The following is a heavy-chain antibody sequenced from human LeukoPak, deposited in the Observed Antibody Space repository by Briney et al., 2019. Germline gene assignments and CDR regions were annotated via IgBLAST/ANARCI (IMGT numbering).Heavy chain of an antibody. D-gene: IGHD6-6*01. V-gene: IGHV3-30*18. CDR2: ISYDGSNK. CDR1: GFTFSSYG. J-gene: IGHJ1*01. CDR3: AKGVAIAARRGPPQH. Sequence: PGGSLRLSCAASGFTFSSYGMHWVRQAPGKGLEWVAVISYDGSNKYYADSVKGRSTISRDNSKNTLYLQMNSLRAEDTAVYYCAKGVAIAARRGPPQHWGQGTLVTVSS.